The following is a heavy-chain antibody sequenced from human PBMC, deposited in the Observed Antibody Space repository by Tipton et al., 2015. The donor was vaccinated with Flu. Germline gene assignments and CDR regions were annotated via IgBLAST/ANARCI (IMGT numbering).Heavy chain of an antibody. CDR3: ARLYYYDSSGYYYFLSQAYSFDY. CDR1: GGSFSGYY. D-gene: IGHD3-22*01. CDR2: INHSGST. Sequence: LRLSCAVYGGSFSGYYWSWIRQPPGKGLEWIGEINHSGSTNYNPSLKSRVTISVDTSKNQFSLKLSSVTAADTAVYYCARLYYYDSSGYYYFLSQAYSFDYWGQGTLVTVSS. J-gene: IGHJ4*02. V-gene: IGHV4-34*01.